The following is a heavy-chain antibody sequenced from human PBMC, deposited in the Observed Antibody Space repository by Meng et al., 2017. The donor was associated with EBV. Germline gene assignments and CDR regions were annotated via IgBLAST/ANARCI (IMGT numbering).Heavy chain of an antibody. CDR2: IYWDDDK. CDR1: GCALTTRGVR. CDR3: ALIIAARPFDY. D-gene: IGHD6-6*01. V-gene: IGHV2-5*02. J-gene: IGHJ4*02. Sequence: LKSSQPTLLPSTPTVTMTCTVSGCALTTRGVRVGWIRLPPGKALEWLALIYWDDDKRYSPSLKSRLTITEDTSKNQVVLTMTNMDPVDAATYYCALIIAARPFDYWGQGTLLTVSS.